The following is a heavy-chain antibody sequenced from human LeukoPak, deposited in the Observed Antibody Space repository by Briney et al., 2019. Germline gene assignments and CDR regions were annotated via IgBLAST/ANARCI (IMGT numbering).Heavy chain of an antibody. CDR2: INPNSGDT. V-gene: IGHV1-2*02. CDR1: GYTFTDDY. J-gene: IGHJ4*02. D-gene: IGHD3-10*02. CDR3: ARDLRGNSMFLDY. Sequence: VASVKVSRKASGYTFTDDYVHWVRQAPGQGPEWMGWINPNSGDTHYPQRFQGRVTLTSDTSISTAYMELSRLSPDDTAFYYCARDLRGNSMFLDYWGQGTLVTVSS.